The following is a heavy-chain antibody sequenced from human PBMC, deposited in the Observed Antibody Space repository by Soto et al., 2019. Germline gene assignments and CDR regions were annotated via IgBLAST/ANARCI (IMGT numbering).Heavy chain of an antibody. V-gene: IGHV3-21*01. D-gene: IGHD6-6*01. CDR3: ARGSSSSSPGCYYYGMDV. Sequence: GGSLRLSCAASGFTFSSYSMNWVRQAPGKGLEWVSSISSSSSYIYYADSVKGRFTISRDNAKNSLYLQMNSLRAEDTAVYYCARGSSSSSPGCYYYGMDVWGQGTTVTVSS. J-gene: IGHJ6*02. CDR1: GFTFSSYS. CDR2: ISSSSSYI.